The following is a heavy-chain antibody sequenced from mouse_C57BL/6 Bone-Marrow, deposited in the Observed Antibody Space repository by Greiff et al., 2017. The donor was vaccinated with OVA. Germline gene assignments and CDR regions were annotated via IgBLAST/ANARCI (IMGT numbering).Heavy chain of an antibody. J-gene: IGHJ3*01. CDR3: ARELGREYFDY. CDR2: IDPSDSET. D-gene: IGHD4-1*01. V-gene: IGHV1-52*01. Sequence: VQLQQPGAELVRPGSSVKLSCKASGYTFTSYWMHWVKQRPIQGLEWIGNIDPSDSETHYNQKFKDKATLTVDKSSSTAYMQLSSLTSEDSAVYYCARELGREYFDYWGQGTLVTVSA. CDR1: GYTFTSYW.